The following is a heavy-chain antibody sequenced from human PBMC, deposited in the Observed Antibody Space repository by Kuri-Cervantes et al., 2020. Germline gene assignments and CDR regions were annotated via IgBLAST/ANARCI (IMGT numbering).Heavy chain of an antibody. Sequence: GESLKISYAASGFTFSGYWMHWVRQAPGKGLMWVSLINNDGSTTNYADSVKGRFTTSRDNAKNTLYLHMNSLSAEDTAVYYCARDQQYSTPGVDYWGQGTLVTVSS. D-gene: IGHD4-11*01. CDR1: GFTFSGYW. CDR3: ARDQQYSTPGVDY. V-gene: IGHV3-74*01. J-gene: IGHJ4*02. CDR2: INNDGSTT.